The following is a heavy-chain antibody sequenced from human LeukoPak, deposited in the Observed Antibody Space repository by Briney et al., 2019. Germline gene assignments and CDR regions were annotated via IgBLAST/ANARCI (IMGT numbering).Heavy chain of an antibody. V-gene: IGHV4-4*07. Sequence: PSETLSLTCTVSGGSISSYYWSWIRQPAGKGLAWNGRIYTSGSTNYNPSLKSRVTMSVDTSKNQFSLKLSSVTAADTAVYYCARDRTFWSGYYGYYFDYWGQGTLVTVSS. J-gene: IGHJ4*02. CDR3: ARDRTFWSGYYGYYFDY. CDR1: GGSISSYY. D-gene: IGHD3-3*01. CDR2: IYTSGST.